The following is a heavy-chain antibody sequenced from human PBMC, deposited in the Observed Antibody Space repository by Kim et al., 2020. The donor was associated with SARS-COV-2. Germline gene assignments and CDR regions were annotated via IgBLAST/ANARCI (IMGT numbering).Heavy chain of an antibody. CDR1: GGSISSFY. J-gene: IGHJ6*01. V-gene: IGHV4-59*08. D-gene: IGHD4-17*01. CDR3: ARQRRGERPDYYFYGVDV. CDR2: IFYRGDT. Sequence: SETLSLTCTVSGGSISSFYWTWVRQPPGKGLEWIGFIFYRGDTRYSPSLKSRVTISVDTSKNQFSRKLKSVSAADTAVYYCARQRRGERPDYYFYGVDVWGQGTTVTDSS.